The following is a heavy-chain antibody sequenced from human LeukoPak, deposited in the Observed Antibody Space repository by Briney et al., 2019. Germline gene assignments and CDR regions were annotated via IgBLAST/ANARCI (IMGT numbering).Heavy chain of an antibody. J-gene: IGHJ4*02. CDR3: GRAFVVSGYDVGLDH. D-gene: IGHD5-12*01. Sequence: GGSLGLSCAASGFTFSSYAMSWVRQAPGKGLVWVSRISTDGSSTSYADSVKGRFTISKDNAKNTLYLQMNSLRAEDTAVYYCGRAFVVSGYDVGLDHWGQGTLVTVSS. CDR1: GFTFSSYA. V-gene: IGHV3-74*01. CDR2: ISTDGSST.